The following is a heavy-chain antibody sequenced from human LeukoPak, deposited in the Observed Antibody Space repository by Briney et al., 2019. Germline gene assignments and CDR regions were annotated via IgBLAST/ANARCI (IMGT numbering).Heavy chain of an antibody. CDR2: IYYSGST. J-gene: IGHJ4*02. V-gene: IGHV4-30-4*01. D-gene: IGHD2-15*01. Sequence: PSQTLSLTCTVSGGSISSGDYYWSWIRQPPGKGLEWIGYIYYSGSTYYNPSLKSRVTISVDTSKTHFSLKLSSVTAADTAVYHCARTSIGATGDLDYWGQGTLVTVSS. CDR1: GGSISSGDYY. CDR3: ARTSIGATGDLDY.